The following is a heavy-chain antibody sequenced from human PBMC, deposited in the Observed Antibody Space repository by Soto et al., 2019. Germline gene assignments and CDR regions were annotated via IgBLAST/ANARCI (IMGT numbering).Heavy chain of an antibody. CDR2: IYYSGST. V-gene: IGHV4-59*08. CDR3: ARHRYSYGVYYFDY. Sequence: PSETLSLTCTVSGGSISNYYWSWIRQPPGKGLEWIGYIYYSGSTNYNPSLTSRVTISVDTSKNQFSLKLSSVTAADTAVYYCARHRYSYGVYYFDYWGQGTLVTIS. J-gene: IGHJ4*02. CDR1: GGSISNYY. D-gene: IGHD5-18*01.